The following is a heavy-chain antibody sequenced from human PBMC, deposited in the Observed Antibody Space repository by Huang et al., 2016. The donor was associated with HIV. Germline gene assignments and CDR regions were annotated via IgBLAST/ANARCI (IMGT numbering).Heavy chain of an antibody. D-gene: IGHD1-7*01. CDR2: IKSKTERGTT. J-gene: IGHJ3*02. CDR1: GFSFSFAW. CDR3: TTGTRDYLNAFDI. V-gene: IGHV3-15*07. Sequence: EVQLVESGGGLVKPGGSLRLSCEVSGFSFSFAWMNWVRQAPGKGLEWVGRIKSKTERGTTDYAAHVKGRFTISRDDSKNTLYLQMNSLKTEDTGVYYCTTGTRDYLNAFDIWGQGTKVTVSS.